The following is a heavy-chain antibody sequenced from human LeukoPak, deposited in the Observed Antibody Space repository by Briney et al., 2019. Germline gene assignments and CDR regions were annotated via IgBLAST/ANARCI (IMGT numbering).Heavy chain of an antibody. CDR1: GFTFSSYS. J-gene: IGHJ4*02. V-gene: IGHV3-21*01. Sequence: GGSLRLSCAASGFTFSSYSMNWVRQAPGKGLEWVSSISSSSSYIYYADSVKGRFTISRDNAKNSLYLQMNSLRAEDTAVYYCARDQGGRITMLRGVIGPYFDYWGQGTLVTVSS. D-gene: IGHD3-10*01. CDR2: ISSSSSYI. CDR3: ARDQGGRITMLRGVIGPYFDY.